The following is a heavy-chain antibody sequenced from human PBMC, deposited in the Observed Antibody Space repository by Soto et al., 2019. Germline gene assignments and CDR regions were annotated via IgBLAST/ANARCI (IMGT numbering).Heavy chain of an antibody. CDR3: ARGLHSLFDY. CDR2: IWYDGNNK. D-gene: IGHD2-21*01. J-gene: IGHJ4*02. Sequence: LRLSCAASGFTFSNYGMHWVRQAPGKGLEWVAVIWYDGNNKYYADSVKGRFTISRDNSNNTLYVQMTSLRAEDTAVYYCARGLHSLFDYWGQGTLVTVSS. CDR1: GFTFSNYG. V-gene: IGHV3-33*01.